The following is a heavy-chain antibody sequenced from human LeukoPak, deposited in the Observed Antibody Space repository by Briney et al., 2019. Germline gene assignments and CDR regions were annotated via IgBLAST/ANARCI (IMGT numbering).Heavy chain of an antibody. D-gene: IGHD3-22*01. V-gene: IGHV1-18*01. CDR2: ISAYNGNT. CDR1: GGTFNSYA. CDR3: AGDGLLPYYFDY. Sequence: ASVKVSCKASGGTFNSYALSWVRQAPGQGLEWMGWISAYNGNTNYAQKLQGRVTMTTDTSTSTAYMELRSLRSDDTAVYYCAGDGLLPYYFDYWGQGTLVTVSS. J-gene: IGHJ4*02.